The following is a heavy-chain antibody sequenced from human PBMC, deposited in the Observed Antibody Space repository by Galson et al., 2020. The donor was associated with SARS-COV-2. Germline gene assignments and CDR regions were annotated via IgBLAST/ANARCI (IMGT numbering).Heavy chain of an antibody. CDR1: GLTFSSYG. J-gene: IGHJ4*02. V-gene: IGHV3-30*18. CDR2: ISHDGGYK. Sequence: GESLKISCTGSGLTFSSYGMHWVRQAPGKGLEWVAVISHDGGYKSYADSVKGRFTISRDNSKNTLDLQMNSLTVEDTAVYHCVKAQAGFGAVASDNWGQGTLVTVSS. D-gene: IGHD3-10*01. CDR3: VKAQAGFGAVASDN.